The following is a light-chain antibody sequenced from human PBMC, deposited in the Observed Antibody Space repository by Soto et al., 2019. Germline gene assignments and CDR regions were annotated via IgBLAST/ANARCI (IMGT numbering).Light chain of an antibody. V-gene: IGKV1-27*01. Sequence: DIQMTQSPSSLSASVGDRVTITCRASQGINNYLAWYQQKPRKVPKLLIYAASTLQAGVPSRFSGGGSGTDFSLIISSLQPQDVATYYYQKYDSNPLTFGGGTKVEIK. CDR3: QKYDSNPLT. CDR2: AAS. CDR1: QGINNY. J-gene: IGKJ4*01.